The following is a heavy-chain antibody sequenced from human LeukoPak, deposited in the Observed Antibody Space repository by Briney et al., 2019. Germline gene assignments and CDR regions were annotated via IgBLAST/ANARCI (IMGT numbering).Heavy chain of an antibody. Sequence: NASETLSLTCAVYGGSFSGYYWSWIRQPPGKGLEWIGEINHSGSTNYNPSLKSRVTISVDTSKNQFSLKLSSVTAADTAVYYCARRLFGVVTPGFDYWGQGTLVTVSS. CDR1: GGSFSGYY. V-gene: IGHV4-34*01. CDR3: ARRLFGVVTPGFDY. CDR2: INHSGST. D-gene: IGHD3-3*01. J-gene: IGHJ4*02.